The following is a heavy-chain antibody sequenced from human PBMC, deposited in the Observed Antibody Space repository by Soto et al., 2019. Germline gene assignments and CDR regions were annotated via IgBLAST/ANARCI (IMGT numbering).Heavy chain of an antibody. D-gene: IGHD6-19*01. J-gene: IGHJ3*02. V-gene: IGHV3-23*01. Sequence: GGSLRLSCAASGFTFSSYAMSWVRQAPGKGLEWVSAISGSGGSTYYADSVKGRFTISRDNSKNTLYLQMNSLRAEDTAVYYCAKSATNPRHLNNGVAGTLDAFDIWGQGTMVTVSS. CDR1: GFTFSSYA. CDR3: AKSATNPRHLNNGVAGTLDAFDI. CDR2: ISGSGGST.